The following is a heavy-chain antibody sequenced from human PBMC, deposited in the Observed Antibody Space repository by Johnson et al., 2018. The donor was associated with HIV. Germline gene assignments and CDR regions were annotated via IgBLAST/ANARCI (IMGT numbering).Heavy chain of an antibody. D-gene: IGHD6-19*01. CDR3: ARGGSSGWYDAFDI. J-gene: IGHJ3*02. Sequence: VQLVESGGGLVQPGGSLRLSCAASGFTFSSYAMGWVRQAPGKGLEWVANIKQDGSEKHYVDSVKGRFTISRDNAKNSLYLQMNSLRAEDTAVYYCARGGSSGWYDAFDIWGQGTMVTVS. CDR2: IKQDGSEK. V-gene: IGHV3-7*02. CDR1: GFTFSSYA.